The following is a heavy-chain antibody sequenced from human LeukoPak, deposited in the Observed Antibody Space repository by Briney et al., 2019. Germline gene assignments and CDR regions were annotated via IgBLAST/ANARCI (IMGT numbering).Heavy chain of an antibody. CDR2: INPNSGGT. V-gene: IGHV1-2*02. CDR3: ARWEESSD. D-gene: IGHD1-26*01. Sequence: ASVKVSCKASGYIFTGYYMHWVRQSPGPGLEWMGWINPNSGGTNYAQKFQGRVTMTRDTSISTAYMELSRLRSDDTAVYYCARWEESSDWGQGTLVTVSS. CDR1: GYIFTGYY. J-gene: IGHJ4*02.